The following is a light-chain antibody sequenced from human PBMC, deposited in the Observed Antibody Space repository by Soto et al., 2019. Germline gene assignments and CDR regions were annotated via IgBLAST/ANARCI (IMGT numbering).Light chain of an antibody. CDR1: QAIRNA. CDR2: LAS. Sequence: ATQLTQSPSSLSASVGDMVNISCRASQAIRNAIGWYQQKPGRAPSLLIYLASYLQTGVPRRFRGSGSGTDFTLTISSLQPEDFGTYYCLQDSNYPLTFGAGTRVDFK. CDR3: LQDSNYPLT. J-gene: IGKJ4*01. V-gene: IGKV1-6*02.